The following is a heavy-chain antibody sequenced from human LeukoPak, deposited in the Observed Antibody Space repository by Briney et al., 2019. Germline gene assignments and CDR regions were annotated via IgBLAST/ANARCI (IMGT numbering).Heavy chain of an antibody. CDR3: AAGDMGGSSGPAPYSYYGMDV. CDR2: IVVGSGNT. CDR1: GFTFTSSA. J-gene: IGHJ6*04. D-gene: IGHD6-13*01. V-gene: IGHV1-58*01. Sequence: SVKVSCKASGFTFTSSAVQWVRQARGQRLEWIGWIVVGSGNTNYAQKFQERVTITRDMSTSTAYMELSSLRSEDTAVYYCAAGDMGGSSGPAPYSYYGMDVWGKGPTATISS.